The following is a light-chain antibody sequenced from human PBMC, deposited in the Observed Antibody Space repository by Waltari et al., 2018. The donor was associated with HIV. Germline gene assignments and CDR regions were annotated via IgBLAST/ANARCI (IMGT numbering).Light chain of an antibody. CDR1: PGSVSARNY. J-gene: IGLJ2*01. CDR2: SAN. CDR3: VLNLGRGIVV. V-gene: IGLV8-61*01. Sequence: QTVVTQEPSFSVSPGGTVTLTCGLSPGSVSARNYASWYQQIPGQAPLTLIHSANTRSSGVPGRFSGSSLGNKAALTITGAQADDEADYYCVLNLGRGIVVFGGGTKVTVL.